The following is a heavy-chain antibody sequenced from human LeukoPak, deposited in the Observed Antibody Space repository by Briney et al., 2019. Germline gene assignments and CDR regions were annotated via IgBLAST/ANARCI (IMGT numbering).Heavy chain of an antibody. Sequence: GASVKVSCKASGYTFTSYDINWVRQAPGQGLEWMGWISAYNGNTNYAQKLQGRVTMTTDTSTSTAYMELRSLRSDDTAVYYCAREGGYDFWSGYYIDYWGQGTLVTVSS. D-gene: IGHD3-3*01. V-gene: IGHV1-18*01. CDR2: ISAYNGNT. CDR1: GYTFTSYD. CDR3: AREGGYDFWSGYYIDY. J-gene: IGHJ4*02.